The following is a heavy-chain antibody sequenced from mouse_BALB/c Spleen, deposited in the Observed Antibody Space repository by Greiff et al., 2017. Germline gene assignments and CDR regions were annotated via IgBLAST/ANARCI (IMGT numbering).Heavy chain of an antibody. CDR1: GFTFSSFG. CDR2: ISSGSSTI. J-gene: IGHJ3*01. CDR3: ARGYGNYGGFAY. D-gene: IGHD2-10*02. V-gene: IGHV5-17*02. Sequence: EVMLVESRGGLVQPGGSRKLSCAASGFTFSSFGMHWVRQAPEKGLEWVAYISSGSSTIYYADTVKGRFTISRDNPKNTLFLQMTSLRSEDTAMYYCARGYGNYGGFAYWGQGTLVTVSA.